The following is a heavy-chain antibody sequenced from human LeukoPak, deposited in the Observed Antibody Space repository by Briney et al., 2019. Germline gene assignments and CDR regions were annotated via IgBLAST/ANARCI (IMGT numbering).Heavy chain of an antibody. Sequence: GGSLRLSCAASGFTFCRYWMHWVRQAPGKGVVWVSRINSDGSSASYADSVKGRFTISRDNAKNTLYLQMNSMRAEDTAVYYCARVRDEQWLVDYWGQGTLVTVSS. CDR3: ARVRDEQWLVDY. CDR2: INSDGSSA. D-gene: IGHD6-19*01. J-gene: IGHJ4*02. CDR1: GFTFCRYW. V-gene: IGHV3-74*01.